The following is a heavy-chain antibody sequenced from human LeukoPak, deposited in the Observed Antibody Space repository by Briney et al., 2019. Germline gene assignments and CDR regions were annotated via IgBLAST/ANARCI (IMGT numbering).Heavy chain of an antibody. V-gene: IGHV4-34*01. CDR2: INHSGTT. J-gene: IGHJ4*02. CDR1: GGSFSDYY. Sequence: PSETLSLTCAVYGGSFSDYYWSWIRQPPGKGLEWIGEINHSGTTNYSPSLKSRVSISVDTSKNQFSLKLNSVTAADAAMYYCASHYSSGSYRYTGSFDYWGQGMLVNVSS. CDR3: ASHYSSGSYRYTGSFDY. D-gene: IGHD3-16*02.